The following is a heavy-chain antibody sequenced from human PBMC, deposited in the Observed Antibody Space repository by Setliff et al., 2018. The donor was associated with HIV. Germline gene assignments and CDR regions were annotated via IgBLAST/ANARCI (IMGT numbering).Heavy chain of an antibody. CDR2: VYYSGST. CDR3: AKDRSGSYRTFDY. V-gene: IGHV4-39*07. Sequence: SETLSLTCTVSGASSIYFWGWIRQPPGKGLEWNGSVYYSGSTYYNPSLKSRVTISMDTSKNQFSLKLNSVTAADTAVYYCAKDRSGSYRTFDYWGPGILVTVSS. CDR1: GASSIYF. J-gene: IGHJ4*02. D-gene: IGHD1-26*01.